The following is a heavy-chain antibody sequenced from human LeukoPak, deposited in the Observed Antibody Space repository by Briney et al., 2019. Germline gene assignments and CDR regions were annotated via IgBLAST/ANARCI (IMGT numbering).Heavy chain of an antibody. D-gene: IGHD6-6*01. CDR3: ARGSSSSKLNFDY. CDR2: IIPILGIA. CDR1: GGTFSSYT. Sequence: ASVKVSCKASGGTFSSYTISWVRQAPGQGLEWMGRIIPILGIANYAQKFQGRVAITADKSTSTAYMELSSLRSEDTAVYYCARGSSSSKLNFDYWGQGTLVTVSS. V-gene: IGHV1-69*02. J-gene: IGHJ4*02.